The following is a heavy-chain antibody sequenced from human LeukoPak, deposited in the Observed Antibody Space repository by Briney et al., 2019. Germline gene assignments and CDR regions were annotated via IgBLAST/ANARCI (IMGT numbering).Heavy chain of an antibody. Sequence: SVKVSCKASGGTFISYAISWVRQAPGQGLEWMGGIIPIFGTANYAQKFQGRVTITADESTSTAYMELSSLRSEDTAVYYCARAGYSRIQLWGFDPWGQGTLVTVSS. V-gene: IGHV1-69*13. CDR1: GGTFISYA. CDR2: IIPIFGTA. J-gene: IGHJ5*02. D-gene: IGHD5-18*01. CDR3: ARAGYSRIQLWGFDP.